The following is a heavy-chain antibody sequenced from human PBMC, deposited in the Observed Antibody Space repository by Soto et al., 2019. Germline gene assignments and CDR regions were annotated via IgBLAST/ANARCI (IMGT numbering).Heavy chain of an antibody. CDR1: GGTFSSYA. J-gene: IGHJ6*02. D-gene: IGHD3-9*01. CDR3: ARAWGGDDILTGYYIYYGMDV. CDR2: IIPIFGTA. Sequence: SVKLSCKASGGTFSSYAISWVRQAPGQGPEWMGGIIPIFGTANYAQKFQGRVTITADESTSTAYMELSSLRSEDTAVYYCARAWGGDDILTGYYIYYGMDVWGQGTTVTVSS. V-gene: IGHV1-69*13.